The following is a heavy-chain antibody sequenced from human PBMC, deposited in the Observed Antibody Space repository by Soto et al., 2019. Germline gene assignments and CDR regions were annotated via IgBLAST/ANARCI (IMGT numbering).Heavy chain of an antibody. CDR2: INPSGGST. V-gene: IGHV1-46*01. CDR3: ARSSGYYYLEY. D-gene: IGHD3-22*01. Sequence: VKVSCKASGYTFTSYYMHWVRQAPGQGLEWMGIINPSGGSTSYAQQFQGRVTITRDTSASTAYMELSSLRSEDTAVYYCARSSGYYYLEYWGQGTLVTVSS. CDR1: GYTFTSYY. J-gene: IGHJ4*02.